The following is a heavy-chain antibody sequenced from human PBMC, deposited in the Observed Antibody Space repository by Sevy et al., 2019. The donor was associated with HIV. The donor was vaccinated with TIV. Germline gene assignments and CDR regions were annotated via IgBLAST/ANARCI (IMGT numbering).Heavy chain of an antibody. J-gene: IGHJ4*02. D-gene: IGHD6-19*01. Sequence: SETLSLTCAVYGGSFSGYYWSWIRQPPGKGLEWIGEINHSGSTNYNPSLKSRVTISVDTSKNQFSLKLSSVTAADTAVYYCASGRQKRWLVRWGQGTLVTVSS. CDR3: ASGRQKRWLVR. V-gene: IGHV4-34*01. CDR2: INHSGST. CDR1: GGSFSGYY.